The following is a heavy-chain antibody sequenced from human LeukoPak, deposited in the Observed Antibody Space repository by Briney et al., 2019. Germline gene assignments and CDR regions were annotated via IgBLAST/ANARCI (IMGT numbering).Heavy chain of an antibody. J-gene: IGHJ4*02. CDR3: ARDGEAADY. V-gene: IGHV4-59*01. CDR1: GGSISSYY. D-gene: IGHD6-13*01. CDR2: IYYSGST. Sequence: SETLSLTCTVSGGSISSYYWSWIRQPPGKGLEWIGYIYYSGSTNYNPSLKSRVTISVDTSKNQFSLKLSSVTAADTAVYYCARDGEAADYWGQGTLVTVPS.